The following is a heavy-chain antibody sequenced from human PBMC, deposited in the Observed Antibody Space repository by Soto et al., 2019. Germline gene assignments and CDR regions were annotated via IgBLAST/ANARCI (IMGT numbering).Heavy chain of an antibody. Sequence: QVQLVQSGAEVKKPGASVKVSCKASGYTFTSYGISWVRQAPGQGLEWLGWISAYNGNTNYARNLQGRVTVTXXTXTXXADMELRSLRSDDTAVDYCARDRGIVIVGGTIPDYWGQGTLVTVSS. V-gene: IGHV1-18*01. CDR1: GYTFTSYG. CDR2: ISAYNGNT. CDR3: ARDRGIVIVGGTIPDY. D-gene: IGHD1-26*01. J-gene: IGHJ4*02.